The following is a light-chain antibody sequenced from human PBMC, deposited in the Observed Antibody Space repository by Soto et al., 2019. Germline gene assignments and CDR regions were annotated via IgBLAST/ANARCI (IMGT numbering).Light chain of an antibody. J-gene: IGLJ3*02. CDR3: AAWDDSHGV. V-gene: IGLV1-44*01. Sequence: QAVVTQPPSASGTPGQRVTISCSGSSSNIGSNTVNWYQQLPGTAPKLLIYSNNQRPSGVPDRFSGSKSGTSASLAISGLQSEDEADYYCAAWDDSHGVFGGGTKLTVL. CDR1: SSNIGSNT. CDR2: SNN.